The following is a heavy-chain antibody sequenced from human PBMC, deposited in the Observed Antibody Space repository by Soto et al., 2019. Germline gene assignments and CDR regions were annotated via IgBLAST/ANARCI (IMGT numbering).Heavy chain of an antibody. Sequence: GGSLRLSCAASGFTFSTYWMNWVRQAPGKGLEWVANIKEDGSEKYYADSVKGRFTISRDNSKNTLYLQMNSLRAEDTAVYYCAKDRGAYYDSSAYWGQGTLVTVSS. CDR3: AKDRGAYYDSSAY. CDR2: IKEDGSEK. D-gene: IGHD3-22*01. CDR1: GFTFSTYW. V-gene: IGHV3-7*01. J-gene: IGHJ4*02.